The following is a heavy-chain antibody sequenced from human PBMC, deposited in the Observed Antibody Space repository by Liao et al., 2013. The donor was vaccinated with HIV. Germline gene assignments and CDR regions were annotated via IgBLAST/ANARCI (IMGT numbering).Heavy chain of an antibody. CDR3: ARDKAYYDSRGREYFDY. CDR2: IYTSGST. Sequence: QVRLQESGPGLVKPSETLSLTCTVSGDSISSYYWSWIRQPAGKGLEWIGRIYTSGSTNYNPSLKSRVTISVDTSKNQFSLKLSSVTAADTAVYYCARDKAYYDSRGREYFDYWGQGTLVTVSS. V-gene: IGHV4-4*07. J-gene: IGHJ4*02. D-gene: IGHD3-22*01. CDR1: GDSISSYY.